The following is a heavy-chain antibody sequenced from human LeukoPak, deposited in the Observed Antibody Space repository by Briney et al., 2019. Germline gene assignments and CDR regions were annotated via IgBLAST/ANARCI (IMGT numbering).Heavy chain of an antibody. D-gene: IGHD3-22*01. Sequence: GGSLRLSCAASRFTVSSNYMSWVRQAPGKGLEWVSVIYSGGSTYYADSVKGRLTISRDNSKNTLYLQMNSLRAEDTAVYYCATGTVIAPDVWGKGTTVTVSS. CDR1: RFTVSSNY. CDR3: ATGTVIAPDV. V-gene: IGHV3-66*02. CDR2: IYSGGST. J-gene: IGHJ6*04.